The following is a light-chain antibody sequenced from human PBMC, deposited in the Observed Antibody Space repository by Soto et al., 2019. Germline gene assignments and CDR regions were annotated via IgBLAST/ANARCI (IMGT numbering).Light chain of an antibody. CDR2: GNN. J-gene: IGLJ2*01. CDR1: SSNIGSNY. CDR3: AAWDDSLSGPI. Sequence: QPVLTQPPSASGTPGQRVTISCSGSSSNIGSNYVYWYQQLPGTAPKLLIYGNNQRPSGVPDRFSVSKSGTSASLAISGLRSEDEADYYCAAWDDSLSGPIFGGGTKLTVL. V-gene: IGLV1-47*01.